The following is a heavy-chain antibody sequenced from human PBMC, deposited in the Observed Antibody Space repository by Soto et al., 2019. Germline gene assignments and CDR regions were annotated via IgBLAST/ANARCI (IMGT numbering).Heavy chain of an antibody. Sequence: GGSLRLSCASSGFTFRSYAMHWVRQAPGKGLECVAVISHDGSNKFYRDYVKGRFTISRDNSKNTLYLQINSLRYEDTAVYYCARGDREDIAVVIGVRPGEYGVDVWGQGTTVTVSS. J-gene: IGHJ6*02. V-gene: IGHV3-30-3*01. CDR1: GFTFRSYA. D-gene: IGHD2-15*01. CDR3: ARGDREDIAVVIGVRPGEYGVDV. CDR2: ISHDGSNK.